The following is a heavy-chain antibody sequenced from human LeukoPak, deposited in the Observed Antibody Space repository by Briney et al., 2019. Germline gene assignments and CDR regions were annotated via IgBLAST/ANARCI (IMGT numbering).Heavy chain of an antibody. J-gene: IGHJ4*02. CDR3: ARLGLHGSGTYYFFDY. Sequence: ASVKVSCKASGQSLTGYFIHWVRQAPGQGLEWVGRIDPNTGGTIYAQNFQGRVTVTSATSISTAYMELSRLTTDDTAVYFCARLGLHGSGTYYFFDYWGQGTLVTVSS. CDR2: IDPNTGGT. D-gene: IGHD3-10*01. V-gene: IGHV1-2*06. CDR1: GQSLTGYF.